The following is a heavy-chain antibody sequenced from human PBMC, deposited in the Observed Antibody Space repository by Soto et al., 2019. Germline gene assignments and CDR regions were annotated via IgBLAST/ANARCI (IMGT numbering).Heavy chain of an antibody. J-gene: IGHJ4*02. D-gene: IGHD3-22*01. CDR3: ARRGYYYDSSGYYLAQIDY. CDR1: GYSFTSYW. Sequence: GESLKISCKGSGYSFTSYWIGWVRQMPGKGLEWMGIIYPGDSDTRYSPSFQGQVTISADKSISTAYLQWSSLKASDTAMYYCARRGYYYDSSGYYLAQIDYWGQGPLGTVSS. V-gene: IGHV5-51*01. CDR2: IYPGDSDT.